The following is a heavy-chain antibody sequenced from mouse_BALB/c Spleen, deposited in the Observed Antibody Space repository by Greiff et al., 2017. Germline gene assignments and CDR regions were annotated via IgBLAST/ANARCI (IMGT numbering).Heavy chain of an antibody. D-gene: IGHD2-14*01. CDR3: ASYRYDDYAMDY. CDR1: GYTFTSYT. CDR2: INPSSGYT. V-gene: IGHV1-4*02. Sequence: QVQLKESAAELARPGASVKMSCKASGYTFTSYTMHWVKQRPGQGLEWIGYINPSSGYTEYNQKFKDKTTLTADKSSSTAYMQLSSLTSEDSAVYYCASYRYDDYAMDYWGQGTSVTVSS. J-gene: IGHJ4*01.